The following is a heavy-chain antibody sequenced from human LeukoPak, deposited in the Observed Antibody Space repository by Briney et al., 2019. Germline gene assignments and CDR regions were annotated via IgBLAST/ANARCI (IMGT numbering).Heavy chain of an antibody. D-gene: IGHD1-26*01. J-gene: IGHJ4*02. CDR1: GFTFGDYA. CDR3: TRLAKRGPFDY. Sequence: GGSLRLSCTASGFTFGDYAMSWVRQAPGKGLEWVGFIRSKAYGGTTEYAASVKGRFTISRDDSKSIAYLQMNSLKTEDTAVYYCTRLAKRGPFDYWGQGTLVTVSS. V-gene: IGHV3-49*04. CDR2: IRSKAYGGTT.